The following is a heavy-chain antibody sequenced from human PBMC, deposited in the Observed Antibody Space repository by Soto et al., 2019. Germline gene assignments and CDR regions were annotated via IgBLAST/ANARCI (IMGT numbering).Heavy chain of an antibody. D-gene: IGHD2-2*01. Sequence: QVQLRESGPGLVKPSGTLSLTCAVSGVSITNTNWWRWVRQPPGKGLEWIGEVFHSGRTNYNPSLKSRVTISVDRSKNKFSLNLTSVTAADTAVYYCTGVAQAKCSGSRCYRWSDPWGQGTLVTVSS. CDR1: GVSITNTNW. CDR2: VFHSGRT. V-gene: IGHV4-4*02. J-gene: IGHJ5*02. CDR3: TGVAQAKCSGSRCYRWSDP.